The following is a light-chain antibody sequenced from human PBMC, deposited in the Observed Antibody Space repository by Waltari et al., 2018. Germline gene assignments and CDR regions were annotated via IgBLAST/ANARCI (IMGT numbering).Light chain of an antibody. Sequence: QSALTQLPSASGSPGQSVTMSCTGTSSDVGVANYVTWDQQPPGKAPTLLIYQVSKRPSGVPDRFSGSKSGNTASLTVSGLQAEDEAEYFCTSHAGTNSVFGGGTKLTVL. CDR2: QVS. J-gene: IGLJ3*02. V-gene: IGLV2-8*01. CDR1: SSDVGVANY. CDR3: TSHAGTNSV.